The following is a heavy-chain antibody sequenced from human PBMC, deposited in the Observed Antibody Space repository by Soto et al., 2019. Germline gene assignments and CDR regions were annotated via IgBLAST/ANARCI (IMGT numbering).Heavy chain of an antibody. J-gene: IGHJ4*02. D-gene: IGHD3-3*01. CDR1: GYTFTSYY. V-gene: IGHV1-46*01. Sequence: GASLKVSCKASGYTFTSYYMHWVRQAPGQGLEWMGIINPSGGSTSYAQKFQGRVTMTRDTSTSTVYMELSSLRSEDTAVYYCARDRGLRFLEWLCDYWGQGTLVTVSS. CDR2: INPSGGST. CDR3: ARDRGLRFLEWLCDY.